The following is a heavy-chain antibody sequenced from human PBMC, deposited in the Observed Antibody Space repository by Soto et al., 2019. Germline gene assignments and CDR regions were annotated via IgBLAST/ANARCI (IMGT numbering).Heavy chain of an antibody. J-gene: IGHJ4*02. CDR3: ARNSVSTPPDY. V-gene: IGHV2-70*01. Sequence: WIRQPPGKALEWLAHIDWDDYKYYSTSLKTRLTISKGTSKNQVVLTLTNMDPVDTATYYCARNSVSTPPDYWGQGTLVTVS. D-gene: IGHD4-4*01. CDR2: IDWDDYK.